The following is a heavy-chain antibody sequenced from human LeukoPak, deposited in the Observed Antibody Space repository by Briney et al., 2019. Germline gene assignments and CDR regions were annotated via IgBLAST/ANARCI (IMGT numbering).Heavy chain of an antibody. CDR3: ARDRRDYGDYPVFDY. Sequence: ASVKVSCKASGYTFTSYAMHWVRQAPGQRLEGMGWINAGNGNTKYSQEFQGRVTITRDTSASTAYMELSSLRSEDMAVYYCARDRRDYGDYPVFDYWGQGTLVTVSS. CDR1: GYTFTSYA. J-gene: IGHJ4*02. V-gene: IGHV1-3*03. D-gene: IGHD4-17*01. CDR2: INAGNGNT.